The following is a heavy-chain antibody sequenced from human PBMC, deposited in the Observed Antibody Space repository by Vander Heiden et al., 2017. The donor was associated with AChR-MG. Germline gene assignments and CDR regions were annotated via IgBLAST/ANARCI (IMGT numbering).Heavy chain of an antibody. CDR1: GFTFRRYA. Sequence: HVQLLESGGGVVQPGRSLRLSCAASGFTFRRYARHWVRQGPGKGLEWVAVISYDGSNKYYADSVKGRFTISRDNSKNTLYLQMNSLRAEDTAVYYCARVLDYYDSSGYYLDYWGQGTLVTVSS. CDR2: ISYDGSNK. CDR3: ARVLDYYDSSGYYLDY. J-gene: IGHJ4*02. V-gene: IGHV3-30-3*01. D-gene: IGHD3-22*01.